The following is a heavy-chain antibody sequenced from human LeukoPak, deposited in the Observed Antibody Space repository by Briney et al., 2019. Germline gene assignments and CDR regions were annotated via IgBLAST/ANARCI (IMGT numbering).Heavy chain of an antibody. CDR3: AKGSDDFWSGYSDY. CDR2: ISGSGGST. D-gene: IGHD3-3*01. J-gene: IGHJ4*02. CDR1: GFTFSSYA. Sequence: GGSLRLSCAASGFTFSSYALSWVRQAPGKGLEWVSAISGSGGSTYYADSVKGRFTISRDNSKNTLYLQMNSLRAEDTAVYYCAKGSDDFWSGYSDYWGQGTLVTVSS. V-gene: IGHV3-23*01.